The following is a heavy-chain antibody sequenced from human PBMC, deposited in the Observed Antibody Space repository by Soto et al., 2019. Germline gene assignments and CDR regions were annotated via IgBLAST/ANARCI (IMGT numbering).Heavy chain of an antibody. CDR2: INGDGSTT. Sequence: EVQLVESGGGLVQPGGSLRLSCAASGFTFTHYCMHWVRQVPGKGLVWVSSINGDGSTTSYADFVKGRFTISRDNAKNTVHLILNSLGADDTAHYYCARDFTPATSPGYDFEYWGQGTPVTISS. V-gene: IGHV3-74*01. J-gene: IGHJ4*02. CDR1: GFTFTHYC. CDR3: ARDFTPATSPGYDFEY. D-gene: IGHD5-18*01.